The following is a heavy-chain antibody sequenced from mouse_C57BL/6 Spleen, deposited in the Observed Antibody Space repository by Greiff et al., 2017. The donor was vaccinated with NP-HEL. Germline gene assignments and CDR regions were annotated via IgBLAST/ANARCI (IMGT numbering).Heavy chain of an antibody. V-gene: IGHV1-82*01. Sequence: QVQLKQSGPELVKPGASVKISCKASGYAFSSSWMNWVKQRPGKGLEWIGRIYPGDGDTNYNGKFKGKATLTADKSSSTAYMQLSSLTSEDSAVYFCASLDSSGCLDYWGQGTTLTVSS. CDR2: IYPGDGDT. D-gene: IGHD3-2*02. J-gene: IGHJ2*01. CDR1: GYAFSSSW. CDR3: ASLDSSGCLDY.